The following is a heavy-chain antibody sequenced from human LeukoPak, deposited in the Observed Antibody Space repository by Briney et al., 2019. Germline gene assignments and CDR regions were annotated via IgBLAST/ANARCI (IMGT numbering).Heavy chain of an antibody. D-gene: IGHD6-19*01. V-gene: IGHV3-30*18. J-gene: IGHJ4*02. CDR2: MSNDGTDE. CDR3: AKGPSPQSSSGWDGGDYFDY. CDR1: GFTFSSYT. Sequence: PGGSLRLSCAASGFTFSSYTINWVRQAPGKGLEWVAMMSNDGTDEYYADSVKGRFTISRDNSKNTLNLQMNSLRVADTAVYYCAKGPSPQSSSGWDGGDYFDYWGQGTLVTVSS.